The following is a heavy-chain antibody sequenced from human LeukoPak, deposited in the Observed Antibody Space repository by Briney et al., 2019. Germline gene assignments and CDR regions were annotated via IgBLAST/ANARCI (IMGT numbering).Heavy chain of an antibody. CDR3: AKVSYYYDSSGSKALGAFDI. J-gene: IGHJ3*02. Sequence: GGSLRLSCAASGSTFSSYVMHWVRQAPGKGLEWVAIISYDGSNEYYADSVKGRFTISRDNSKNTLYLQMNSLRAADTAVYYCAKVSYYYDSSGSKALGAFDIWGQGTMVTVSS. CDR2: ISYDGSNE. V-gene: IGHV3-30*04. CDR1: GSTFSSYV. D-gene: IGHD3-22*01.